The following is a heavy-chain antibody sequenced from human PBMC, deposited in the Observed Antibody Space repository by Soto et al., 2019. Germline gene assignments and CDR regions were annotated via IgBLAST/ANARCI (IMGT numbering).Heavy chain of an antibody. J-gene: IGHJ5*02. CDR1: GGSISKTNW. V-gene: IGHV4-4*02. CDR2: IHQSGST. Sequence: PSETLSLTCTVSGGSISKTNWRSWVRQPPGKGLEWIGEIHQSGSTNYSPSLKGRVTISVDNSKNQFSLKLRSVSAADTAVYYCARVPMSLEIPPDPSGWKDAWGQGT. CDR3: ARVPMSLEIPPDPSGWKDA. D-gene: IGHD2-2*01.